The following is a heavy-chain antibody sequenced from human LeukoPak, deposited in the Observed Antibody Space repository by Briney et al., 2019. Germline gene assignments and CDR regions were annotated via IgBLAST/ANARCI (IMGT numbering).Heavy chain of an antibody. D-gene: IGHD3-10*02. CDR3: AELGITMIGGV. J-gene: IGHJ6*04. CDR2: ISSSGSTI. V-gene: IGHV3-48*03. Sequence: GGSLGLSCAASGFSFSRYEMNWVRQAPGKGLEWVSYISSSGSTIYYADSVKGRFTISRDNAKNSLYLQMNSLRAEDTAVYYCAELGITMIGGVWGKGTTVTISS. CDR1: GFSFSRYE.